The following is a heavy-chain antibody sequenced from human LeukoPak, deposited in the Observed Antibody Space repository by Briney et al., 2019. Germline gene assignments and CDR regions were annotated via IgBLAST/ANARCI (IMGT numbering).Heavy chain of an antibody. V-gene: IGHV3-11*01. Sequence: KPGGSLRLSCAASGFIFSDYYMTWIRQSPGKGLEWVSYIGSGGITIYYADSVKGRFTVSRDNAKHSLYLQMNSLRAEDTAVYYCARVTRGTDGYNPFDYWGQGTLVTVSS. D-gene: IGHD5-24*01. CDR1: GFIFSDYY. CDR2: IGSGGITI. CDR3: ARVTRGTDGYNPFDY. J-gene: IGHJ4*02.